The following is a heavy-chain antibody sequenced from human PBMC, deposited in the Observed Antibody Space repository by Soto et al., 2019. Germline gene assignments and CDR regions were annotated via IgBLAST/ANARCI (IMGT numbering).Heavy chain of an antibody. J-gene: IGHJ2*01. V-gene: IGHV4-39*01. CDR1: GGSISSSSYY. Sequence: QLQLQESGPGLVKPSETLSLTCTVSGGSISSSSYYWGWIRQPPGKGLEWIGSIYYSGSTYYNPSLKSRVTISVDTSQNQFSLKLSSVPAADTAVYYCARPNPPYGSSWYEGYFDLWGRGTLVTVSS. CDR2: IYYSGST. D-gene: IGHD6-13*01. CDR3: ARPNPPYGSSWYEGYFDL.